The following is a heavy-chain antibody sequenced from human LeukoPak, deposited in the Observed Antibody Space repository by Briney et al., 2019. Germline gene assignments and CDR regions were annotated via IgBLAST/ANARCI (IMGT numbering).Heavy chain of an antibody. CDR3: AKGRSPSPYSPLDF. V-gene: IGHV3-23*01. CDR2: ISGSDGAT. CDR1: VFTFSSYA. J-gene: IGHJ4*02. D-gene: IGHD2-21*01. Sequence: VGSLRLSCAASVFTFSSYALTWVRQAPGEGLEWVSVISGSDGATYYADSVRGRLTISRDNSKNTLYLQMNSLRAEDTAVYFCAKGRSPSPYSPLDFWGQGTLVTVSS.